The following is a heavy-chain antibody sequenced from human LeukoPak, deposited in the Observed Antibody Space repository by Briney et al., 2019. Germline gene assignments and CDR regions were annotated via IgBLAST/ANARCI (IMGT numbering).Heavy chain of an antibody. CDR2: ISSSSSTI. J-gene: IGHJ4*02. V-gene: IGHV3-48*01. CDR3: ARVLLSYSGSRAFGY. D-gene: IGHD1-26*01. Sequence: GGSLRLSCAVSGFTFSSYSMNWVRQAPGKGLEWVSYISSSSSTIYYADSVKGRFTISRDNAKNSLYLQMNSLRAEDTAVYYCARVLLSYSGSRAFGYWGQGTLVTVSS. CDR1: GFTFSSYS.